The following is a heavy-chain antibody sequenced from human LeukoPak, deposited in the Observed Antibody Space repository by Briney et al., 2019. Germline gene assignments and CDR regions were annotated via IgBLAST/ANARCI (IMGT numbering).Heavy chain of an antibody. J-gene: IGHJ4*02. V-gene: IGHV5-51*01. CDR1: GYIFTNHW. CDR2: IYPGDSDT. D-gene: IGHD6-19*01. Sequence: GESLKISCKGSGYIFTNHWIGWVRQMPGKGLEWMGIIYPGDSDTRYSPSFQGQVTFSADKSISTAYLQWTSLKASDTAMYYRARRAVAGSGGFYDSWGQGTLVTVSS. CDR3: ARRAVAGSGGFYDS.